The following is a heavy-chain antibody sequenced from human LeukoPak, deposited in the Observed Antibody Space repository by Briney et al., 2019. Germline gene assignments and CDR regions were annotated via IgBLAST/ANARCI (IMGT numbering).Heavy chain of an antibody. CDR3: ARDRDVGYCSGGSCFREGHWFDP. Sequence: PGGSLRLSCAASGFTFSSYWMSWVRQAPGKGLEWIGYIYYSGSTNYNPSLKSRVTISVDTSKNQFSLKLSSVTAADTAVYYCARDRDVGYCSGGSCFREGHWFDPWGQGTLVTVSS. J-gene: IGHJ5*02. CDR1: GFTFSSYW. V-gene: IGHV4-59*12. D-gene: IGHD2-15*01. CDR2: IYYSGST.